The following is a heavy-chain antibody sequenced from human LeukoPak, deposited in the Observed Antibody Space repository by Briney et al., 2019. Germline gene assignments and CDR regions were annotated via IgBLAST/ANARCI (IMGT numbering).Heavy chain of an antibody. D-gene: IGHD1-26*01. Sequence: SETLSLTCTVSGGSISSYYWSWIRQPAGKGLEWIGRIYTSGSTNYNPSLKSRVTMSVDTSKNQFSLKLSSVPAADTAVYYCATGRGSYYSGWFDPWGQGTLVTVSS. CDR1: GGSISSYY. V-gene: IGHV4-4*07. CDR3: ATGRGSYYSGWFDP. J-gene: IGHJ5*02. CDR2: IYTSGST.